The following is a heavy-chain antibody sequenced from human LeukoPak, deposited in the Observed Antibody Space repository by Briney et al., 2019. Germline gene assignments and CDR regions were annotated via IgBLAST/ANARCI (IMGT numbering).Heavy chain of an antibody. CDR2: IYYSGST. CDR3: ASWAPGGYAWFDP. D-gene: IGHD2-15*01. J-gene: IGHJ5*02. Sequence: PSETLSLTCTVSGGSISSYYWSWIRQPPGKGLAWIGYIYYSGSTNYNPSLKSRVTISVDTSKNQFSLKLSSVTAADTAVYYCASWAPGGYAWFDPWGQGTLVTVSS. V-gene: IGHV4-59*08. CDR1: GGSISSYY.